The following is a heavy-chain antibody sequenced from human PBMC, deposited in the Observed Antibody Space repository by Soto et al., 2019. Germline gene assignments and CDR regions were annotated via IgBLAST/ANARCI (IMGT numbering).Heavy chain of an antibody. V-gene: IGHV1-8*01. Sequence: GASVKVSCKASGHTFTSYDINWVRQATGQGLEWMGWMNPNSGNTGYAQKFQGRVTITADKSTSTAYMELSSLRSEDTAVYYCARDMYCSGGSCYVFDYWGQGTLVTVSS. J-gene: IGHJ4*02. CDR1: GHTFTSYD. CDR3: ARDMYCSGGSCYVFDY. D-gene: IGHD2-15*01. CDR2: MNPNSGNT.